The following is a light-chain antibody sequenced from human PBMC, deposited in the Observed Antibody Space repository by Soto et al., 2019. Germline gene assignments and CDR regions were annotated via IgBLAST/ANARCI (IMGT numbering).Light chain of an antibody. CDR2: EAS. CDR3: QQYVRSPTT. CDR1: QSLIKS. J-gene: IGKJ1*01. V-gene: IGKV3-11*01. Sequence: LELTQSPATLPLSPREKPNLSCMACQSLIKSLAWYQQKPGQAPRLLIYEASDRAAGIPARFSGSGSGTDFTLTISRLEPEDFAVYYCQQYVRSPTTFGQGTKVDI.